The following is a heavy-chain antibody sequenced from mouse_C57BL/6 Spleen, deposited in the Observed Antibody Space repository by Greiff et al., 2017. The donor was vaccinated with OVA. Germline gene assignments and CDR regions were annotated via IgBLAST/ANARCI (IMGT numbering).Heavy chain of an antibody. D-gene: IGHD1-1*01. CDR1: GFTFSDYG. J-gene: IGHJ4*01. Sequence: DVKLVESGGGLVKPGGSLKLSCAASGFTFSDYGMHWVRQAPEKGLEWVAYISSGSSTIYYADTVKGRFTISRDNAKNTLFLQMTSLRSEDTAMYYCARYPYYYGSSYYMDYWGQGTSVTVSS. V-gene: IGHV5-17*01. CDR3: ARYPYYYGSSYYMDY. CDR2: ISSGSSTI.